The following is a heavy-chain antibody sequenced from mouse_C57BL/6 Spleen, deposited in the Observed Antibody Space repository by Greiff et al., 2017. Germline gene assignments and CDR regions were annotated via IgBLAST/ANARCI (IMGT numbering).Heavy chain of an antibody. J-gene: IGHJ1*03. CDR1: GYAFTNYL. CDR2: INPGSGGT. CDR3: ARSIGPDYGSSYDYWYFDV. D-gene: IGHD1-1*01. Sequence: VQLVESGAELVRPGTSVKVSCKASGYAFTNYLIEWVKQRPGQGLEWIGVINPGSGGTNYNEKFKGKATLTADKSSSTAYMQLSSLTSEDSAVYFCARSIGPDYGSSYDYWYFDVWGTGTTVTVSS. V-gene: IGHV1-54*01.